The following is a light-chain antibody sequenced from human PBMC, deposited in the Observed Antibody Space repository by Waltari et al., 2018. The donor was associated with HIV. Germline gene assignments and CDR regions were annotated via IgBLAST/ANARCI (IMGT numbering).Light chain of an antibody. Sequence: DIVMTQSPLSLPVTPGEPASISCRSSQSLLHSNGYNYLDWYLQKPGHSPQILIYLGSNRASGVPDRFSGSGSGTDFTLKISRLEAEDVGVYYCMQALQTPLTFGGGTRVEIK. CDR1: QSLLHSNGYNY. J-gene: IGKJ4*01. CDR2: LGS. V-gene: IGKV2-28*01. CDR3: MQALQTPLT.